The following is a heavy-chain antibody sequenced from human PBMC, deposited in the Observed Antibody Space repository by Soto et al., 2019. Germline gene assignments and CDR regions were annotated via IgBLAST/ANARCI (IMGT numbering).Heavy chain of an antibody. CDR2: INPTGGST. CDR3: ARDLYSGYENVYYYYYMDV. Sequence: GASVKVSCKASGYTFTNYYIHWVRQAPGQGLEWMGIINPTGGSTNYAQKFQGRVTLTMDTSTSTVYMELSSLRFEDTAVYYCARDLYSGYENVYYYYYMDVWGKGTTVTVSS. D-gene: IGHD5-12*01. J-gene: IGHJ6*03. V-gene: IGHV1-46*03. CDR1: GYTFTNYY.